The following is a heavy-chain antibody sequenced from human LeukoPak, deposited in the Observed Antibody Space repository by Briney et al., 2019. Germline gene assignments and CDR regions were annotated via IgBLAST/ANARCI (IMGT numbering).Heavy chain of an antibody. CDR2: IYTSGST. J-gene: IGHJ6*02. V-gene: IGHV4-4*07. CDR3: ARQPPQYYGMDV. Sequence: KPSETLALTCPVSGGSFSNYYWSWIGQPAGKGLEWIGRIYTSGSTNYNPSVKSRVTMSVDTSNNQFSLKLTSVTAADTAVYYCARQPPQYYGMDVWGQGTTVTVSS. D-gene: IGHD1-14*01. CDR1: GGSFSNYY.